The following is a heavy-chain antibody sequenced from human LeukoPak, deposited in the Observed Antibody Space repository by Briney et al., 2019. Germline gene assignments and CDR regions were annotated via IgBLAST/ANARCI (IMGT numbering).Heavy chain of an antibody. J-gene: IGHJ2*01. V-gene: IGHV4-39*01. CDR1: GGSISSSSYY. Sequence: SETLSLTCTVSGGSISSSSYYWGWIRQPPGKGLEWIGRIYYSGSTYYNPSLKSRVTISVDTSKNQFSLKLSSVTDADTAVYYCARQPENYDILTGYRLWYFDLWGRGTLVTVSS. CDR2: IYYSGST. D-gene: IGHD3-9*01. CDR3: ARQPENYDILTGYRLWYFDL.